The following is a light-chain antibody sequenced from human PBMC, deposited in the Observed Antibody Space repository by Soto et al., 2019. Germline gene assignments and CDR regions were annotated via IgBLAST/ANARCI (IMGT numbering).Light chain of an antibody. V-gene: IGKV1-39*01. CDR1: QSISSY. Sequence: EIQMTQSPSYMSASVGDRVTITCRASQSISSYLNWYQQKPGKAPKLLIYAASSLQSGVPSRFSGSGSGTDFTLTISSLQPEDFATYYCQQLNSYPSITFGQGTRLEIK. J-gene: IGKJ5*01. CDR3: QQLNSYPSIT. CDR2: AAS.